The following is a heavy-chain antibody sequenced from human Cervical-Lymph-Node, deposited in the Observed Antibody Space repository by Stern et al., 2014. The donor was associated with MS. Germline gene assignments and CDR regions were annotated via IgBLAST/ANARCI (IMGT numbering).Heavy chain of an antibody. CDR2: LNTYTGDP. D-gene: IGHD3-16*01. Sequence: HVQLAQAWSELKKPRASEQVSFKASGYTFTRYTMNSLRQAPGPVLAWVGCLNTYTGDPTYAYGFTGLLLFALDTSANQAYLQISSLKGEDTAVYFCARGHRDYDTSPYFDYWGQGTLVTVSS. CDR1: GYTFTRYT. V-gene: IGHV7-4-1*02. CDR3: ARGHRDYDTSPYFDY. J-gene: IGHJ4*02.